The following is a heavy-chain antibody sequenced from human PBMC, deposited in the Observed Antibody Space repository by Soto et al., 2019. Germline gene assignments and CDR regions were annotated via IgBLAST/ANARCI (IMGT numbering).Heavy chain of an antibody. V-gene: IGHV3-11*01. Sequence: GGSLSLSCGASGSTFSNYYMSWIRQAPGKGLEWVSYISSTGRTIYYADSVKGRFTVSRDNAQNSLSLKLNSLRVEDTAVYYCARSYSSGWEFDYWGQGTQVTVSS. J-gene: IGHJ4*02. CDR3: ARSYSSGWEFDY. CDR2: ISSTGRTI. CDR1: GSTFSNYY. D-gene: IGHD6-19*01.